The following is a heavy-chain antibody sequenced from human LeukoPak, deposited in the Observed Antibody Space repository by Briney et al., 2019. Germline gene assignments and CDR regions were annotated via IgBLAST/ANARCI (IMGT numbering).Heavy chain of an antibody. J-gene: IGHJ6*03. CDR2: IYTSGST. Sequence: PSETLSLTCTVSGGSISSGSYYWSWIRQPAGKGLEWIGRIYTSGSTNYNPSLKSRVTISVDTSKNQFSLKLSSVTAADTAVSYCARSHFRPSGYYYMDVWGKGTTVTVSS. D-gene: IGHD3-3*02. CDR1: GGSISSGSYY. V-gene: IGHV4-61*02. CDR3: ARSHFRPSGYYYMDV.